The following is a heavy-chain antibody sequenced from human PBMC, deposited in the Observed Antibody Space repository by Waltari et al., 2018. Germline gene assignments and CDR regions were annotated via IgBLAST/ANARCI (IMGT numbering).Heavy chain of an antibody. CDR3: AKEGTYGSGSLYFFDY. CDR2: VSGAGGGT. J-gene: IGHJ4*02. D-gene: IGHD3-10*01. V-gene: IGHV3-23*04. Sequence: EVQLVESGGGLIQPGGSLSLPCAASGFTFSTYPMSWVRQAPGKGLEWVSAVSGAGGGTYYADSVTGRFTISRDNSKNTLYLQMNSLRAEDTAVYYCAKEGTYGSGSLYFFDYWGQGTVVTVSS. CDR1: GFTFSTYP.